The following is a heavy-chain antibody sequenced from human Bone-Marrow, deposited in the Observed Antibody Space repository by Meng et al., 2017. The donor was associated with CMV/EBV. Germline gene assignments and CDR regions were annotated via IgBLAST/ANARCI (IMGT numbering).Heavy chain of an antibody. CDR2: IKQDGSEK. J-gene: IGHJ4*02. CDR3: ATAYRNYYDNSGYKRRGDY. Sequence: GESLKISCAASGFTFSRYWMSWVRQAPGKGLEWVANIKQDGSEKSYVDSVKGRFTISRDNAKNSLYLQMNSLRAEDTAVYYCATAYRNYYDNSGYKRRGDYWGQGTLVTVSS. CDR1: GFTFSRYW. D-gene: IGHD3-22*01. V-gene: IGHV3-7*01.